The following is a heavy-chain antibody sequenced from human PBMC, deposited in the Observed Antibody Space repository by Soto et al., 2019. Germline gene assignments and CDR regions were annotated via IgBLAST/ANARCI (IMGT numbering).Heavy chain of an antibody. CDR2: IHPADSET. D-gene: IGHD6-25*01. Sequence: GESLKISCNGSGFSFSNYWIAWVRQMPGKGLEWMGSIHPADSETRYSPSFQGHVTMSVDKSTSTAYLQWSTLKASDTAMYYCARVFAAVLYGVDVWGQGTKVTVSS. CDR3: ARVFAAVLYGVDV. CDR1: GFSFSNYW. V-gene: IGHV5-51*01. J-gene: IGHJ6*02.